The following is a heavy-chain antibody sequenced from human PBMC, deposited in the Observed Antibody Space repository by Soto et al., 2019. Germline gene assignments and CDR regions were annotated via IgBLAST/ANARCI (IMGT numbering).Heavy chain of an antibody. J-gene: IGHJ6*03. D-gene: IGHD2-15*01. Sequence: ASVKVSCKASGYTFTSYYMHWVRQAPGQGLEWMGIINPSGGSTSYAQKFQGRVTMTRDTSTSTVYMELSSLRSEDTAVYYCAGGYCSGGSCPARDYYMDVWGKGTKVTVSS. CDR3: AGGYCSGGSCPARDYYMDV. V-gene: IGHV1-46*01. CDR1: GYTFTSYY. CDR2: INPSGGST.